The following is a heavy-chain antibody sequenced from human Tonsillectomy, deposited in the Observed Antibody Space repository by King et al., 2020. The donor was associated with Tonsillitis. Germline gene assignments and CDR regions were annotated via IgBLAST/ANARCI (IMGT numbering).Heavy chain of an antibody. CDR2: ISYDGSNK. D-gene: IGHD6-13*01. Sequence: VQLVESGGGVVQPGRSLRLSCAASGFTFSSYAMHWVRQAPGKGLEWVAVISYDGSNKYYADSVKGRFTISRDNSKNTLYLQMNSLRAEDTAVYYCARDIDSSSWYVYSYYGMDVWGQGTTVTVSS. J-gene: IGHJ6*02. CDR1: GFTFSSYA. CDR3: ARDIDSSSWYVYSYYGMDV. V-gene: IGHV3-30-3*01.